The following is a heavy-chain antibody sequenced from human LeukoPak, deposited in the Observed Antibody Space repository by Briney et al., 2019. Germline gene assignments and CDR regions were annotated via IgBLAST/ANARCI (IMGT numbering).Heavy chain of an antibody. V-gene: IGHV4-34*01. CDR2: TNHSGST. D-gene: IGHD1-26*01. CDR1: GGSFSGYY. Sequence: SETLSLTCAVYGGSFSGYYWSWIRQPPGKGLEWIGETNHSGSTNYNPSLKSRVTISVDTSKNQFSLKLSSVTAADTAVYYCARTSSLVGAFDYWGQGTLVTVSS. J-gene: IGHJ4*02. CDR3: ARTSSLVGAFDY.